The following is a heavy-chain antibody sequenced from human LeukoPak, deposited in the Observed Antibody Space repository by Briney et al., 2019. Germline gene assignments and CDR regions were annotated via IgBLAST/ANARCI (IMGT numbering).Heavy chain of an antibody. CDR2: ITYNSGTI. V-gene: IGHV3-48*02. CDR3: ARDSGYSYADDY. Sequence: GSLRLSCAASGFTFRSYAMQWVRQAPGKGLEWVSYITYNSGTIFYADSVKGRFTISRDNAKDSLYLQMSSLRDEDTAVYYCARDSGYSYADDYWGQGTLVTVSS. J-gene: IGHJ4*02. CDR1: GFTFRSYA. D-gene: IGHD5-18*01.